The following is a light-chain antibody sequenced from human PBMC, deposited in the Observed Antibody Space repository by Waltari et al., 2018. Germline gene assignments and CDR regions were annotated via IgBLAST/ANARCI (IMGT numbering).Light chain of an antibody. J-gene: IGLJ3*02. CDR1: SSDVGGYNS. V-gene: IGLV2-14*01. CDR3: NSYTSSSTLWV. Sequence: QSALTQPASVSGSPGQSITISCTGTSSDVGGYNSVSWYQQHPGKAPKLMIYDVTKRPSGFSDRFSGSKFGNTASLTISGLQAEDAADYYCNSYTSSSTLWVFGGGTKLTVL. CDR2: DVT.